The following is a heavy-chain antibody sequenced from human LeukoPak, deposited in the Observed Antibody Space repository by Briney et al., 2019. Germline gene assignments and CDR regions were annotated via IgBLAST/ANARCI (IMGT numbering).Heavy chain of an antibody. J-gene: IGHJ4*02. CDR2: IYYSGST. V-gene: IGHV4-30-4*01. Sequence: PSQTLSLTCTVSGGSISSGDYYWGWIRQPPGRGLEWIEYIYYSGSTYYNPSRKSRVTISVDTSKNQFSLKLSSVTAADTAVYYCARASMIVVVIYYWGQGTLVTVSS. CDR1: GGSISSGDYY. D-gene: IGHD3-22*01. CDR3: ARASMIVVVIYY.